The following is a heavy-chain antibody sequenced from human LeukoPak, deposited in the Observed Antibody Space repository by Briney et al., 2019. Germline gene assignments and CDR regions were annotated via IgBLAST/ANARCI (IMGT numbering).Heavy chain of an antibody. Sequence: ASVKVSCKPSGYTFTAYYLHWVRQAPGQGLEWMGWINPTSGGTHYAQKFQDRVTMTRDTSISTAYMELSRLTSDDTAVYYCAREGIAEPDTNWFDPWGQGTLVTVSS. CDR3: AREGIAEPDTNWFDP. D-gene: IGHD6-13*01. CDR1: GYTFTAYY. J-gene: IGHJ5*02. CDR2: INPTSGGT. V-gene: IGHV1-2*02.